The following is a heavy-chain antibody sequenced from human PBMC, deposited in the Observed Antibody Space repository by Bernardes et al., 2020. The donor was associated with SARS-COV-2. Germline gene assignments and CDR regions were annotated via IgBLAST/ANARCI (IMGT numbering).Heavy chain of an antibody. D-gene: IGHD2-21*02. V-gene: IGHV1-2*04. CDR1: GYTFTGYY. Sequence: ASVKVSCKASGYTFTGYYMHWVRQAPGQGREWMGWINPNSGGTNYAQKFQGWVTMTRDTSISTAYMELSRLRSDDTAVYYCARELAYCGGDCYSGYYYYYGMDVWGQGTTVTVSS. CDR2: INPNSGGT. J-gene: IGHJ6*02. CDR3: ARELAYCGGDCYSGYYYYYGMDV.